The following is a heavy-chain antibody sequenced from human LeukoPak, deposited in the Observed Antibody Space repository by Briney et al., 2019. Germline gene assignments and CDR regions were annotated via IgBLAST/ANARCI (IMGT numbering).Heavy chain of an antibody. CDR1: RFTFSSYG. CDR3: AKPPSYYYDSSGFVLDY. CDR2: ISGSGSST. J-gene: IGHJ4*02. Sequence: GGSLRLSCAASRFTFSSYGMSWVRQAPGKGLEWVSGISGSGSSTYYADSVKGRFTISRDNSKNTLYLQMNSLKAEDTAVYYCAKPPSYYYDSSGFVLDYWGQGALVTVSS. V-gene: IGHV3-23*01. D-gene: IGHD3-22*01.